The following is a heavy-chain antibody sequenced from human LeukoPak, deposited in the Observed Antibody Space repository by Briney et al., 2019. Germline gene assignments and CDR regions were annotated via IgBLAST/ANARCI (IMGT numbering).Heavy chain of an antibody. Sequence: PGGSLRLSCAASGFTFSNYAMTWVRQAPGKGLEWVSAMSGSGGSIHYADSVKGRFTISRDNSKNTLYLQMNSLRAEDTAIYYCVKDWKCDYWGQGTLVTVSS. J-gene: IGHJ4*02. V-gene: IGHV3-23*01. CDR3: VKDWKCDY. CDR1: GFTFSNYA. D-gene: IGHD1-1*01. CDR2: MSGSGGSI.